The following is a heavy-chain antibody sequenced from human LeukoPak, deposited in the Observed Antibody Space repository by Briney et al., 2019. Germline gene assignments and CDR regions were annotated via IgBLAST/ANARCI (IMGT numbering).Heavy chain of an antibody. CDR3: ARDRYGDYSFDY. D-gene: IGHD4-17*01. Sequence: PGGSLRLPCAASRFTFSNYAMNWVRQAPGKGLEWVSSISGSGDNTHYADSVKGRFTISRDNSKNMMYLQMNSLRADDTALYYCARDRYGDYSFDYWGQGVLVTVSS. V-gene: IGHV3-23*01. J-gene: IGHJ4*02. CDR1: RFTFSNYA. CDR2: ISGSGDNT.